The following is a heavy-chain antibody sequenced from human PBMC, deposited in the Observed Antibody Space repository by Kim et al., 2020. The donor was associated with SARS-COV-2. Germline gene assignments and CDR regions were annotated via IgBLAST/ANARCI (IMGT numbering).Heavy chain of an antibody. Sequence: GGSLRLSCTASGFAFDNYAVSWFRQAPGKGLEWVSFIRNKDYGGTTEYAASVKGRFTISRDDSTSITYLQMESLKTEDTAVYYCVRDVSGRDYSAYYYGMDVWGQGTTVTVSS. V-gene: IGHV3-49*03. J-gene: IGHJ6*02. CDR3: VRDVSGRDYSAYYYGMDV. D-gene: IGHD1-26*01. CDR2: IRNKDYGGTT. CDR1: GFAFDNYA.